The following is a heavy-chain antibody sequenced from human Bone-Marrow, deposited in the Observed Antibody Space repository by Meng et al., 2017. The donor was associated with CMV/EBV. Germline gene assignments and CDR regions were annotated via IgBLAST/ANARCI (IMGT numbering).Heavy chain of an antibody. V-gene: IGHV1-58*01. D-gene: IGHD2-2*02. Sequence: SVKVSCKASGFTFTSSAVQWVRHARGQRLEWIGWIVVGSGNTSYAQKFQDRVTITNDMSTSTAYMELSSLRSEDTAVYYCAAGTCVIVPDGIEFWGQGTLVTVSS. CDR1: GFTFTSSA. J-gene: IGHJ4*02. CDR2: IVVGSGNT. CDR3: AAGTCVIVPDGIEF.